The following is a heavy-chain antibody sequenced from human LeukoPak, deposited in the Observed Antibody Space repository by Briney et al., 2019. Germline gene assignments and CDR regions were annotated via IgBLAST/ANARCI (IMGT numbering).Heavy chain of an antibody. Sequence: ASVKVSCKASGYTFTSYDINWVRQAPGQGLEWMGWISAYNGNTNYAQKLQGRVTMTTDTSTSTAYMELRSLRSDDTAVYYCARAVQYYDFWSGYYRRDYYYYMDVWGKGTTVTVSS. CDR3: ARAVQYYDFWSGYYRRDYYYYMDV. CDR2: ISAYNGNT. D-gene: IGHD3-3*01. V-gene: IGHV1-18*01. CDR1: GYTFTSYD. J-gene: IGHJ6*03.